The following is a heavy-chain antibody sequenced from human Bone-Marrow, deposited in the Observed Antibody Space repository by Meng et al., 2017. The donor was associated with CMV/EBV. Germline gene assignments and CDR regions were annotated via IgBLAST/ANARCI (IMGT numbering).Heavy chain of an antibody. CDR2: ISWNSGSI. CDR1: GFTFDDYA. J-gene: IGHJ4*02. V-gene: IGHV3-9*01. Sequence: SLRLSCAASGFTFDDYAMHWVRQAPGKGLEWVSGISWNSGSIGYADSVKGRFTISRDNAKNSLYLQMNSLRAEDTALYYCAKDSNYDFWSADYWGQGTLVTVSS. D-gene: IGHD3-3*01. CDR3: AKDSNYDFWSADY.